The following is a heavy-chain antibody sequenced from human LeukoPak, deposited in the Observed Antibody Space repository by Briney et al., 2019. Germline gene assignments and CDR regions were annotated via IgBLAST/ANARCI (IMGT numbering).Heavy chain of an antibody. D-gene: IGHD3-3*01. J-gene: IGHJ4*02. V-gene: IGHV3-48*01. CDR1: GFTFSSYS. CDR2: ISSSSSTI. Sequence: GGSLGLSCAASGFTFSSYSMNWVRQAPWKGLEWVSYISSSSSTIYYADSVKGRFTISRDNAKNSLYLQMNSLRAEDTAVYYCARDGSPYDFWTGSDFWGQGTLVTVSS. CDR3: ARDGSPYDFWTGSDF.